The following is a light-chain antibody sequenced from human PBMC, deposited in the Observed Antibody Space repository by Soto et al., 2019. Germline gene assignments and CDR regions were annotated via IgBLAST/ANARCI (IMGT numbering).Light chain of an antibody. V-gene: IGKV3-20*01. CDR3: QQYGESPWT. Sequence: VLTQSPGTLSLSPGERATLSCRASQSVGSTYLAWYQRKPGQAPRLLIYGVFSKASGIPDRFSGSGSGTDFMLTISGLEPEDSAVDYCQQYGESPWTFGQGTKVEIK. CDR2: GVF. CDR1: QSVGSTY. J-gene: IGKJ1*01.